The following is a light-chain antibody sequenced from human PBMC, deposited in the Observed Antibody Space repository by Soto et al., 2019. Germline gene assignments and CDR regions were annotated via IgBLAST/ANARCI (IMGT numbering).Light chain of an antibody. CDR2: AAS. Sequence: DIQMTQSPSSLSASVGDRVTITCRASQSISSYLNWYQQKPGKAPKLLIYAASSLQSGVPSRFSGSGSGTDFTLTISSLQPEDFAIYYCQQSYSTRWTFGQGTKVEIK. V-gene: IGKV1-39*01. CDR1: QSISSY. J-gene: IGKJ1*01. CDR3: QQSYSTRWT.